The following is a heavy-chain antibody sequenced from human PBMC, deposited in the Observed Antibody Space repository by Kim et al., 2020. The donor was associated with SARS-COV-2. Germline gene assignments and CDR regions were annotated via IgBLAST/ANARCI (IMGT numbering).Heavy chain of an antibody. CDR3: ARDRVGVAGGRVGMDV. Sequence: GGSLRLSCAASGFTFSSYAMHWVRQAPGKGLEWVAVISYDGSNKYYADSVKGRFTISRDNSKNTLYLQMNSLRAEDTAVYYCARDRVGVAGGRVGMDVWG. D-gene: IGHD2-15*01. V-gene: IGHV3-30*04. J-gene: IGHJ6*01. CDR2: ISYDGSNK. CDR1: GFTFSSYA.